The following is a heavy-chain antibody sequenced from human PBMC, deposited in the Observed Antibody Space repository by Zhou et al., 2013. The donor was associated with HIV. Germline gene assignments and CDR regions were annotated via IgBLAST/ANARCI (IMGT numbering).Heavy chain of an antibody. J-gene: IGHJ4*02. V-gene: IGHV1-69*05. CDR1: GGTFSSYA. CDR3: ARAQGDILTEGYFDY. Sequence: QVQLVQSGAEVKKPGSSVKVSCKASGGTFSSYAISWVRQAPGQGLEWMGGIIPIFGAASYAQKFQDRLTITTDESTTTAYMDLSSLRSEDTAIYYCARAQGDILTEGYFDYWGQGTLVTVSS. CDR2: IIPIFGAA. D-gene: IGHD3-9*01.